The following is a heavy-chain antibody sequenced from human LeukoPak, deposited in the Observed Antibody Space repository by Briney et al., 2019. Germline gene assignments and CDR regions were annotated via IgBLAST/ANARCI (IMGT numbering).Heavy chain of an antibody. J-gene: IGHJ4*02. CDR2: IYSDGST. Sequence: TGGSLRLSCAASGFSVSSNYITWVRQAPGKGLEWVSVIYSDGSTKYADSVKARFTISRDNSKNTLYLQMNRLRVEDTALYYCARATLDNWGQGTLVTVSS. CDR1: GFSVSSNY. V-gene: IGHV3-53*01. CDR3: ARATLDN.